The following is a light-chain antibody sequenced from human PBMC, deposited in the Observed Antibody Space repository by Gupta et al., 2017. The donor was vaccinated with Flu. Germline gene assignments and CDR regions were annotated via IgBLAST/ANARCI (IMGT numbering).Light chain of an antibody. V-gene: IGKV1-39*01. CDR3: QQSYSTLVT. CDR1: QSVSSY. CDR2: SIS. Sequence: DIQLTPSPSSLSASVGDRITITCRASQSVSSYLNWYQQKPRKAPKLLIYSISNLQSGVPSRFSGSGSGTDFTLTIAGLQPEDFGTYYCQQSYSTLVTFGQGTRVEIK. J-gene: IGKJ5*01.